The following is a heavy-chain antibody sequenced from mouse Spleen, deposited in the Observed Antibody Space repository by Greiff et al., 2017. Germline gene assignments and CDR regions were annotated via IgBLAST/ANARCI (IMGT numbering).Heavy chain of an antibody. J-gene: IGHJ1*01. Sequence: EVQGVESGGGLVKPGGSLKLSCAASGFTFSDYGMAWVRQAPGKGPEWVAFISNLAYSIYYADTVTGRFTISRENAKNTLYLEMSSLRSEDTAMYYCARRRGDSYWYFGVWGAGTTVTVSS. CDR2: ISNLAYSI. V-gene: IGHV5-15*04. D-gene: IGHD2-13*01. CDR3: ARRRGDSYWYFGV. CDR1: GFTFSDYG.